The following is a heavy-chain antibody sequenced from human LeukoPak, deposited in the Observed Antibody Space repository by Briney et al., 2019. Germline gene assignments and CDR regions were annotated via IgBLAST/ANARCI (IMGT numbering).Heavy chain of an antibody. CDR2: ISNSDTTI. V-gene: IGHV3-48*03. D-gene: IGHD3-10*01. CDR3: ARGLVGYYAMDV. J-gene: IGHJ6*02. CDR1: EFTFRSYE. Sequence: GGSLRLSCAASEFTFRSYEMNWVRQAPGKGLEWISYISNSDTTIDYADSVKGRFTISRDNAKNSLYLQMNSLRVEDTAVYYCARGLVGYYAMDVWGQGTRSPSP.